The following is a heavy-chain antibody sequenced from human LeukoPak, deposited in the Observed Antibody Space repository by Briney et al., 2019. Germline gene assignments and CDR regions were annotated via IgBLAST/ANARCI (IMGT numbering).Heavy chain of an antibody. Sequence: SETLSLTCAVYGGSFSGYYWSWIRQPPGKGLEWIGEINHSGSTNYNPSLKSRVTISVDTSKNQFSLKLSSVTAADTAVYYCARGPRTTRTYYYYYCMDVWGQGTTVTVSS. CDR2: INHSGST. J-gene: IGHJ6*02. V-gene: IGHV4-34*01. CDR1: GGSFSGYY. CDR3: ARGPRTTRTYYYYYCMDV. D-gene: IGHD1-1*01.